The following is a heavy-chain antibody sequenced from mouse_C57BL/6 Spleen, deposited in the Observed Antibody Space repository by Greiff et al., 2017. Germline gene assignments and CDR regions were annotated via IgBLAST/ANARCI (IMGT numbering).Heavy chain of an antibody. CDR2: ISYDGSN. D-gene: IGHD3-2*02. V-gene: IGHV3-6*01. CDR3: ARRTAQATVYFDY. CDR1: GYSITSGYY. J-gene: IGHJ2*01. Sequence: VQLKESGPGLVKPSQSLSLTCSVTGYSITSGYYWNWIRQFPGNKLEWMGYISYDGSNNYNPSLKNRISITRDTSKNQFFLKLNSVTTEDTATYYCARRTAQATVYFDYWGQGTTLTVSS.